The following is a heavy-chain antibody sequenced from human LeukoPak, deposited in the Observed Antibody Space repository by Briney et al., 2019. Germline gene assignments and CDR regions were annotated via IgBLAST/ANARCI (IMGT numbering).Heavy chain of an antibody. CDR3: ASGYSYGPPGVFDY. V-gene: IGHV4-59*01. D-gene: IGHD5-18*01. CDR1: GGSLSSYY. J-gene: IGHJ4*02. Sequence: PSETLSLTCIVSGGSLSSYYWSWIRQPPGKGLEWIGYIYYSGSTNYNPSLKSRVTISVDTSKNQFSLKLSSVTAADTAVYYCASGYSYGPPGVFDYWGQGTLVTVSS. CDR2: IYYSGST.